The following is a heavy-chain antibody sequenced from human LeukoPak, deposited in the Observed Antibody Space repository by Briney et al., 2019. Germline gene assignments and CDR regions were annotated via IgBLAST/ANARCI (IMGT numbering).Heavy chain of an antibody. CDR3: ANYGDFWSSTFDS. J-gene: IGHJ4*02. V-gene: IGHV3-23*01. CDR2: ISGSGGTA. Sequence: GESLRLSCEASGFTFTTDAMSWVRQAPGKGLEWVSSISGSGGTAYYGDSVKGRFTISRDNAKNTVYLQMNSLRAEDTAVYYCANYGDFWSSTFDSWGQGTLGTVPS. CDR1: GFTFTTDA. D-gene: IGHD3-3*01.